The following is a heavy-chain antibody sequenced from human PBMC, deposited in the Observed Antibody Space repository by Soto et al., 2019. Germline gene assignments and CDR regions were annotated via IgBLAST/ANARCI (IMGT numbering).Heavy chain of an antibody. J-gene: IGHJ6*02. V-gene: IGHV4-4*02. D-gene: IGHD6-13*01. Sequence: QVQLQESGPGLVKPSGTLSLTCDVSGGSISSSNWWSWVRQPPGKGLEWIGEIYHSGSTNYNPSLKGRVTISVDKSKNQFSLKLSSVTAADTAVYYCARDRYSSSWYGGDYYYGMDVWGQGTTVTVSS. CDR2: IYHSGST. CDR3: ARDRYSSSWYGGDYYYGMDV. CDR1: GGSISSSNW.